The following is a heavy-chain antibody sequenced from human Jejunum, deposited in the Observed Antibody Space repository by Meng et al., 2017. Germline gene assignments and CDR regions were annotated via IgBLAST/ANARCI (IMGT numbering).Heavy chain of an antibody. CDR3: AKDRKPDGLWPIDY. D-gene: IGHD1-14*01. J-gene: IGHJ4*02. CDR2: VTQSAT. CDR1: GFTFASYS. Sequence: GGSLRLSCAASGFTFASYSLSWIRQAPGKGLEWVSSVTQSATRYAESVKGRLTVSRDNSKNTMYLQMNNLRGEDTAVYYCAKDRKPDGLWPIDYWGQGTLVTVSS. V-gene: IGHV3-23*01.